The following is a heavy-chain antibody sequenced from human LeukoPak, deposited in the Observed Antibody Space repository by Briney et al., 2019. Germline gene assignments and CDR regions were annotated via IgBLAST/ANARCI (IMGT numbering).Heavy chain of an antibody. J-gene: IGHJ4*02. D-gene: IGHD1-26*01. CDR2: ISSGGGST. Sequence: GSLRLSCAASGFTFSSSAMSWVRQAPGKGLEWVSVISSGGGSTFYADSVKGRFTISRDQSMHTLYLQMNSLRGEDTAVYFCARGGSYYSIDYWGQGALVTVSS. V-gene: IGHV3-23*01. CDR1: GFTFSSSA. CDR3: ARGGSYYSIDY.